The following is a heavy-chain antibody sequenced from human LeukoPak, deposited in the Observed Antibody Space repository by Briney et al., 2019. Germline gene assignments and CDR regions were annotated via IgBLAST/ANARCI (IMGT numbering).Heavy chain of an antibody. CDR3: ARGDYYDGGGRNWFDP. CDR2: IHTSGTT. CDR1: GGSMSHYY. D-gene: IGHD3-16*01. V-gene: IGHV4-4*07. Sequence: KPSETLSLTCSVSGGSMSHYYWSFIRQPAGKGLEWIGGIHTSGTTYFNPSLKSRVTMSVDTSKNQFSLRLASMTAADTAVYFCARGDYYDGGGRNWFDPWGQGTLVTVSS. J-gene: IGHJ5*02.